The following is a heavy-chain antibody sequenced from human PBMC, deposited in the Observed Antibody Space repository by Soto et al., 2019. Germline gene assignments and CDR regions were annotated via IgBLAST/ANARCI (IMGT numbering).Heavy chain of an antibody. CDR2: INPSDGNR. Sequence: GASVKVSCKASGYSFSFYGINWVRQAPGQGLEWMGWINPSDGNRNFAQKFEDRVTMTTATSTNTVFLELRSLKSEDTAIYYCAREWSLSVAAPGYWGQGTLVTVSS. CDR3: AREWSLSVAAPGY. V-gene: IGHV1-18*01. CDR1: GYSFSFYG. D-gene: IGHD6-19*01. J-gene: IGHJ4*02.